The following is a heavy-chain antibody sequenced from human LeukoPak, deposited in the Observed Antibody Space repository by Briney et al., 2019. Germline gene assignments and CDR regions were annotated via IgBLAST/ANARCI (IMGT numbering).Heavy chain of an antibody. J-gene: IGHJ4*02. V-gene: IGHV1-69*06. CDR3: AKASENYYDSSGRAPFDY. D-gene: IGHD3-22*01. CDR1: GGTFSSYT. CDR2: IIPIFGTT. Sequence: SVKVSCKASGGTFSSYTINWVRQAPGQGLDWMGGIIPIFGTTNYAQKFQGRVTITADKSTSTAYMELSSLRSEDTAVYYCAKASENYYDSSGRAPFDYWGQGTLVTVSS.